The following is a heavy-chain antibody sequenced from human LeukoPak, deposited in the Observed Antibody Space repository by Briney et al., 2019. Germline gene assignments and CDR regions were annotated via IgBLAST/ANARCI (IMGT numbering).Heavy chain of an antibody. D-gene: IGHD1-26*01. J-gene: IGHJ4*02. Sequence: GGSLRLSCAASGFTFSSYAMHWVRQAPGKGLEWVAVISYDGSNKYYADSVKGRFTISRDNSKNTLYLQMNSLRAEDTAVYYCARAQGGSYYLYFDYWGQGTLVTVSS. CDR1: GFTFSSYA. V-gene: IGHV3-30-3*01. CDR2: ISYDGSNK. CDR3: ARAQGGSYYLYFDY.